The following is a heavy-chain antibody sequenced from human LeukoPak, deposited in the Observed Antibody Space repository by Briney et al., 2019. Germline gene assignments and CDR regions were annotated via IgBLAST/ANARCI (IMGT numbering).Heavy chain of an antibody. Sequence: GGSLRLSCAASGFTFSSYGMHWVRQAPGKGLEWVAFIRYDGSNKYYADSVKGRFTISRDNSKNTLYLQMNSLRAEDTAVYYCARAQGYNWDVRDDAFDIWGQGTMVTVSS. D-gene: IGHD1-20*01. CDR3: ARAQGYNWDVRDDAFDI. CDR2: IRYDGSNK. J-gene: IGHJ3*02. V-gene: IGHV3-30*02. CDR1: GFTFSSYG.